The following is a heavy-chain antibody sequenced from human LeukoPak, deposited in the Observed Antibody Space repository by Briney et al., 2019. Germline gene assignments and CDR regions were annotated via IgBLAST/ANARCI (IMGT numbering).Heavy chain of an antibody. V-gene: IGHV4-4*02. J-gene: IGHJ4*02. CDR1: GGSITSSNW. Sequence: SETLSLTCAVSGGSITSSNWWSGVRQPPGKGLEWIGEIYHSGSTNYNPSLKSRVAMSVDKSKNHFSLKLSSVTAADTAVYYCARSHGSGSSLEYWGQGTLVTVSS. CDR2: IYHSGST. CDR3: ARSHGSGSSLEY. D-gene: IGHD3-10*01.